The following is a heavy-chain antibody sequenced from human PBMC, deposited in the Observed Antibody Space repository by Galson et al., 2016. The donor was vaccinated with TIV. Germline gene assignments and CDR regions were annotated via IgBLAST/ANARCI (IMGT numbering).Heavy chain of an antibody. CDR2: ISADTGST. J-gene: IGHJ4*02. V-gene: IGHV1-18*01. CDR1: GYTFTNFG. Sequence: QSGAEVKKPGASVTVSCKTFGYTFTNFGISWVRQAPGQGLEWMGWISADTGSTKLAEKFQDRVTLTTETFTSTAYMDLRSLRSDDTAVYYCAKGDDGGHGGFGPDYWGQGTLVTVSA. D-gene: IGHD4-23*01. CDR3: AKGDDGGHGGFGPDY.